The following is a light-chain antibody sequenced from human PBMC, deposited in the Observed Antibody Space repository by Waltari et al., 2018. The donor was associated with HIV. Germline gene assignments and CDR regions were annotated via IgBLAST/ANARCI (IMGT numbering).Light chain of an antibody. CDR3: VGWDASLSAYV. CDR1: SSNIGNDN. V-gene: IGLV1-47*01. CDR2: KNI. J-gene: IGLJ1*01. Sequence: QSVLTQPPSASGTPGQRVTISCSGSSSNIGNDNVYWYQQLPGTTPKLLIYKNIQRPSGVPDRFAGSKSGTSAYLAISGLRSEDEADYYCVGWDASLSAYVFGVGTKVTVL.